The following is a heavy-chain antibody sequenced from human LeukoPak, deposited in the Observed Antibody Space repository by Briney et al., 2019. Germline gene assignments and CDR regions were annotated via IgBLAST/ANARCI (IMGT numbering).Heavy chain of an antibody. J-gene: IGHJ4*02. V-gene: IGHV3-66*01. CDR1: GFTVSGNY. Sequence: GGSLRLSCAASGFTVSGNYMSWVRQAPGKGLEWVSIVYSDDTTYYADSVKGRFTISRDTPKNTVYLQVNSLRAEDTAVYYCARALPASSHTSFDYWGQGTRVTVSS. CDR2: VYSDDTT. CDR3: ARALPASSHTSFDY. D-gene: IGHD2-2*01.